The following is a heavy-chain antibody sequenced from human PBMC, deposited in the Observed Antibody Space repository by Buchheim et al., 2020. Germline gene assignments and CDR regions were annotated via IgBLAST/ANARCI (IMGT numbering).Heavy chain of an antibody. CDR1: GGSISSYY. CDR2: IYYSGST. D-gene: IGHD5-18*01. V-gene: IGHV4-59*01. CDR3: ARVHSDRYSYGSLDY. Sequence: QVQLQESGPGLVKPSETLSLTCTVSGGSISSYYWSWIRQPPGKGLEWTGYIYYSGSTNYNPSLKSRVTISVDTSKNQFSLKLSSVTAADTAVYYCARVHSDRYSYGSLDYWGQGTL. J-gene: IGHJ4*02.